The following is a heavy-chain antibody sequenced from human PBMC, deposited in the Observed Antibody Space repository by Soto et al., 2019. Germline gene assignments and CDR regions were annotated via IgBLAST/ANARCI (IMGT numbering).Heavy chain of an antibody. Sequence: QVQLVESGGGVVQPGRSLRLSSAASGFTFSSYAMHWVRQAPGKGLEWVAVISYDGSNKYYADSVKGRFTISRDNSKNTLYLQMNSLRAEDTAVYYCAPGGAAAGTFDYWGQGTLVTVSS. D-gene: IGHD6-13*01. CDR1: GFTFSSYA. V-gene: IGHV3-30-3*01. J-gene: IGHJ4*02. CDR3: APGGAAAGTFDY. CDR2: ISYDGSNK.